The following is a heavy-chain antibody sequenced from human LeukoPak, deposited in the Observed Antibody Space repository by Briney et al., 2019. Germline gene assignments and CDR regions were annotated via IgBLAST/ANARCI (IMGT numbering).Heavy chain of an antibody. CDR1: GYSISSGYY. CDR3: ARDSSVVVVPKAFDI. D-gene: IGHD2-2*01. V-gene: IGHV4-38-2*02. Sequence: SETLSLTCTVSGYSISSGYYWGWIRQPPGKGLEWIGSIYHSGSTYYNPSLKSRVTISVDTSKNQFSLKLSSVTAADTAVYYCARDSSVVVVPKAFDIWGQGTMVTVSS. J-gene: IGHJ3*02. CDR2: IYHSGST.